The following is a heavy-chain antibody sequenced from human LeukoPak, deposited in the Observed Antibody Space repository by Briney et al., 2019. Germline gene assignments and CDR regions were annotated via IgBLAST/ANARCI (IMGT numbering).Heavy chain of an antibody. CDR2: IYYSGST. Sequence: SETLSLTCTVSGGSISSSNYYWGWIRQPPGKGLEWIGSIYYSGSTYYNPSLKSRVTISVDTSKNQFSLKLSSVTAADTAVYYCAREGPGYCSGGSCLFAPIDYWGQGTLVIVSS. D-gene: IGHD2-15*01. V-gene: IGHV4-39*07. J-gene: IGHJ4*02. CDR3: AREGPGYCSGGSCLFAPIDY. CDR1: GGSISSSNYY.